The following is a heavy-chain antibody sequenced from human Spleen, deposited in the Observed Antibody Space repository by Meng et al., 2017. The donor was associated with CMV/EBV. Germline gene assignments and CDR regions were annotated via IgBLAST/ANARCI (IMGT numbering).Heavy chain of an antibody. D-gene: IGHD3-3*01. CDR1: GYTFTSYY. J-gene: IGHJ5*02. CDR2: INPSGGST. CDR3: ARVSYYDFSPNWSDP. V-gene: IGHV1-46*01. Sequence: ASVKVSCKASGYTFTSYYMHWVRQAPGQGLEWMGIINPSGGSTSYAQKFQGRVTMTRDTSTSTVYMELSSLRSEDTAVYYCARVSYYDFSPNWSDPWGQGTLVTVSS.